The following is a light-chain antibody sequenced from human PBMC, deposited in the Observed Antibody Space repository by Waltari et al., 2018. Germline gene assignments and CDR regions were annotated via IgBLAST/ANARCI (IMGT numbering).Light chain of an antibody. Sequence: QSALTQPASVSGSPGQSITISCTGTRRDVGSYTLVSWSQRYPGKATKLMIYEGSKRPSGGSNRFSGSKSGHTASLTISGLQAEDEADYYCCSYAGSSTFYVFGTGTKVTVL. J-gene: IGLJ1*01. CDR1: RRDVGSYTL. V-gene: IGLV2-23*01. CDR3: CSYAGSSTFYV. CDR2: EGS.